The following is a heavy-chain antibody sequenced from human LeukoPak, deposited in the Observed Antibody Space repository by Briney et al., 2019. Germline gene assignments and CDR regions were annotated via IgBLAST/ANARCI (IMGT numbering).Heavy chain of an antibody. CDR1: GGSFSSSSYY. D-gene: IGHD6-19*01. V-gene: IGHV4-39*01. CDR3: ARQERAVGRYFDY. Sequence: PSETLSLTCTVSGGSFSSSSYYWGWIRQPPGKGLEWIGSIYYSGSTYYNPSLKSRVTISVDTSKNQFSLKLSSVTAADTAVYYCARQERAVGRYFDYWGQGTLVTVSS. J-gene: IGHJ4*02. CDR2: IYYSGST.